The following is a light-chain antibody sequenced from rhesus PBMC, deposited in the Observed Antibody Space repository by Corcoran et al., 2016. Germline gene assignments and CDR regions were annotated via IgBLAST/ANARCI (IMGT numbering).Light chain of an antibody. CDR1: QGISSW. V-gene: IGKV1-21*01. CDR2: KAS. CDR3: QQYNSAPYS. J-gene: IGKJ2*01. Sequence: DIQMTQSPSSLSASVGDRVTITCRASQGISSWLAWYQQTPGKAPKLLIYKASSLQSGVPSRFSGSGSGTDFTLTINSLQPEDCATYYCQQYNSAPYSFGQGTKVEIK.